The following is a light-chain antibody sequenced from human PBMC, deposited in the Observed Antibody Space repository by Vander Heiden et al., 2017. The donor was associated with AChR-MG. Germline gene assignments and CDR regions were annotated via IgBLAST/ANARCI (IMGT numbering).Light chain of an antibody. J-gene: IGKJ5*01. CDR2: VAS. V-gene: IGKV3-11*01. Sequence: ELVSTQSPATLSLSPGERATLSCTASQSVSSCLSLYQQKPGQAPRLLIYVASNRATGTPARFSGSGSGTDFTLTISSLEPEDFAVYYCQQRNYWPPSLTFGQGTRLEIK. CDR1: QSVSSC. CDR3: QQRNYWPPSLT.